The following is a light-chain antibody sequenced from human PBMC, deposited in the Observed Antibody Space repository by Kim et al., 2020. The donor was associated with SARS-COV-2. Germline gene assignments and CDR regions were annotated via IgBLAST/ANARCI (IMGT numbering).Light chain of an antibody. J-gene: IGLJ3*02. CDR2: RNN. CDR1: NSNIGVYT. CDR3: STWDDSLNAWV. V-gene: IGLV1-44*01. Sequence: GQRFTISCSGSNSNIGVYTVIWYQQFPSTAPTLLIYRNNQRPSGVPDRFSGAKSGTSASLALSGLLSEDEADYYCSTWDDSLNAWVFGGGTQLTVL.